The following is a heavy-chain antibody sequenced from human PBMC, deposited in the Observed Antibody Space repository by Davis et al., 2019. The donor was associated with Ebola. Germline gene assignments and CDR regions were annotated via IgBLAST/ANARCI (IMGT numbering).Heavy chain of an antibody. J-gene: IGHJ4*02. Sequence: SVHVSCKASRGTFSSYAISWVRQAPGQGLEWMGGIIPIFGTTNYAQKFQGRVTITADKSTSTAYMELSSLRSEDTAVYYCANGYCSGDSCYIFDYWGQGTLVTVSS. D-gene: IGHD2-15*01. CDR3: ANGYCSGDSCYIFDY. CDR2: IIPIFGTT. CDR1: RGTFSSYA. V-gene: IGHV1-69*06.